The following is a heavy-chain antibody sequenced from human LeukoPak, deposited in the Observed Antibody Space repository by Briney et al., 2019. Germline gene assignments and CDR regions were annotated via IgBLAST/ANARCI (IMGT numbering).Heavy chain of an antibody. Sequence: GGSLRLSCAASGFMFADHGMTWVRQVPGKGLEWVSGINWNGGSTGYVDSVKGRFTISRDNAKNVLFLQLNNLRAEDTAFYYCARGEWDLRDWGQGTLVIVSS. J-gene: IGHJ4*02. CDR2: INWNGGST. CDR1: GFMFADHG. CDR3: ARGEWDLRD. D-gene: IGHD1-26*01. V-gene: IGHV3-20*04.